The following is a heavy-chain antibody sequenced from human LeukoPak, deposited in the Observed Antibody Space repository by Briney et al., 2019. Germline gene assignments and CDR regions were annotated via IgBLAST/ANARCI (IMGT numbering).Heavy chain of an antibody. D-gene: IGHD6-13*01. Sequence: ASVKVSCKTSGYTFTGYYMHWVRQAPGQGLEWMGWISGYNGNTNYAQKLQGRVTMTTDTSTSTAYMELRSLRSDDTAVYYCARDLRRGSSSWYASGGDYWGQGTLVTVSS. CDR1: GYTFTGYY. J-gene: IGHJ4*02. V-gene: IGHV1-18*04. CDR2: ISGYNGNT. CDR3: ARDLRRGSSSWYASGGDY.